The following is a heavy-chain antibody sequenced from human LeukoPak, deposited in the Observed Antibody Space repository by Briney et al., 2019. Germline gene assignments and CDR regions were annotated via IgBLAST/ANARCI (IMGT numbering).Heavy chain of an antibody. CDR2: IYYSGST. Sequence: PSETLSLTCTVSGGSISSGGYYWSWIRQHPGKGLEWIGYIYYSGSTYYNPSLKSRVTISVDTSKNQFSLKLSSVTAADTAVYYCAVTTVMGLIDYWGQGTLVTVSS. CDR1: GGSISSGGYY. V-gene: IGHV4-31*03. CDR3: AVTTVMGLIDY. D-gene: IGHD4-17*01. J-gene: IGHJ4*02.